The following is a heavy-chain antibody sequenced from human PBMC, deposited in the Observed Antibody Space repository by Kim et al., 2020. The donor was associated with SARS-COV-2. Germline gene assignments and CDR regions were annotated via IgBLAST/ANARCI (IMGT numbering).Heavy chain of an antibody. CDR3: TTENYYDFWSGYFIDDY. Sequence: VKCRFPISRDDSKNTLYLQMNSLKTEDPAVYYCTTENYYDFWSGYFIDDYWGQGTLVTVSS. J-gene: IGHJ4*02. D-gene: IGHD3-3*01. V-gene: IGHV3-15*01.